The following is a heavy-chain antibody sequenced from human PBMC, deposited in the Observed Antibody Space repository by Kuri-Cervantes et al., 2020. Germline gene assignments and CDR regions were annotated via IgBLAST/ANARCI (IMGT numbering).Heavy chain of an antibody. Sequence: GESLKISCAASGFTFSSYDMHWVRQAPGKGLEWVSAISGSGGSTYYADSVKGRSTTSRDNSKNTLYLQMNSLRAEDTAVYYCAKAPTGYSSSWPDAFDIWGQGTMVTVSS. V-gene: IGHV3-23*01. CDR3: AKAPTGYSSSWPDAFDI. CDR2: ISGSGGST. D-gene: IGHD6-13*01. CDR1: GFTFSSYD. J-gene: IGHJ3*02.